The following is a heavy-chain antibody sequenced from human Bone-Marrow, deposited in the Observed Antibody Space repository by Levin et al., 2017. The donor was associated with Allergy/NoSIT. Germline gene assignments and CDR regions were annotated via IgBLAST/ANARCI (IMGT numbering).Heavy chain of an antibody. CDR1: GFTFSGYD. V-gene: IGHV3-48*02. Sequence: GESLKISCAASGFTFSGYDMNWVRQAPGKGLEWVSFITSSGSIYYADSVKGRFTISRDNAKNSLYLQMNSLRDEDTAMYYCARDVAIGYWGQGTLVTVSS. CDR2: ITSSGSI. CDR3: ARDVAIGY. J-gene: IGHJ4*02.